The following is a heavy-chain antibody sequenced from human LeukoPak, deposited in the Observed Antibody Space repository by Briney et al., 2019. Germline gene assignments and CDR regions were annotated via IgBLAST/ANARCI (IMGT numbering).Heavy chain of an antibody. J-gene: IGHJ4*02. V-gene: IGHV3-21*01. CDR3: ARTALFGGRLTTPGLDY. CDR2: ISSSTTYI. Sequence: GGSLRLSCAASGFTFDSFSINWVRQAPGKGLEWVASISSSTTYIYYAGSVKGRFTISRDNAKNLVYLEMNSLRAEDTAVYYCARTALFGGRLTTPGLDYWGQGTLVTVSS. CDR1: GFTFDSFS. D-gene: IGHD3-16*01.